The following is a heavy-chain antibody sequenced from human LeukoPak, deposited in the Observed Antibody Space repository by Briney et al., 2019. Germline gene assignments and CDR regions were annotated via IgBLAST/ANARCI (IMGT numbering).Heavy chain of an antibody. Sequence: GGSLGLSCAASGFTFSSYAMSWVRQAPGKGLEWVSAISGSGGSTYYADSVKGRFTISRDNSKNTLYLQMNSLRAEDTAVYYCAKSCLGIAAAGVDYWGQGTLVTVSS. CDR1: GFTFSSYA. V-gene: IGHV3-23*01. CDR3: AKSCLGIAAAGVDY. CDR2: ISGSGGST. D-gene: IGHD6-13*01. J-gene: IGHJ4*02.